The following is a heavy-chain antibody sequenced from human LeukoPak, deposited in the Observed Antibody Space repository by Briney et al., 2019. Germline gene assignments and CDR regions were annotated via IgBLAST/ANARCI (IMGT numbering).Heavy chain of an antibody. D-gene: IGHD2-2*01. CDR1: GFTFSSYS. CDR2: ISSSSSYI. J-gene: IGHJ6*02. CDR3: ARDFDIVVVPAAHREPGIAAAGGMDV. V-gene: IGHV3-21*01. Sequence: NPGGSLRLSCAASGFTFSSYSMNWVRQAPGKGLEWVSSISSSSSYIYYADSVKGRFTISRDNAKNSLYLQMNSLRAEDTAVYYCARDFDIVVVPAAHREPGIAAAGGMDVWGQGTTVTVSS.